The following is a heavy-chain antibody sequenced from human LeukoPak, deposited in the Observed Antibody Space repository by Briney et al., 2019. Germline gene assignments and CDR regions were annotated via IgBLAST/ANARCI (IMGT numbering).Heavy chain of an antibody. CDR1: GFTFTNYA. D-gene: IGHD1-7*01. Sequence: GGSLRLSCAASGFTFTNYAMSWVRQAPGKGLQWVSGISGSGGSTYYADSVRGRFTISRDNSQNTLYLQMNSLRGEDTAVYYCAKSATGSTVHYYYMDVWGKGTTITVSS. V-gene: IGHV3-23*01. J-gene: IGHJ6*03. CDR2: ISGSGGST. CDR3: AKSATGSTVHYYYMDV.